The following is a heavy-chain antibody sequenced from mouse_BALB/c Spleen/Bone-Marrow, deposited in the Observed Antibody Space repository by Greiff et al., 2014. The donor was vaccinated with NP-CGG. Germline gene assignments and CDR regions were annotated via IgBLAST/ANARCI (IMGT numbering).Heavy chain of an antibody. CDR1: GYSITSGYY. CDR3: ARGGTGRVYFDV. J-gene: IGHJ1*01. D-gene: IGHD4-1*01. V-gene: IGHV3-6*02. CDR2: ISYDGSN. Sequence: LEESGPGLVKPSQSLSLTCSVTGYSITSGYYWNWIRQFPGNKLEWMGYISYDGSNNYNPSLKNRISITRDTSKNQFFLKLNSVTTEDTATYYCARGGTGRVYFDVWGAGTTVTVSS.